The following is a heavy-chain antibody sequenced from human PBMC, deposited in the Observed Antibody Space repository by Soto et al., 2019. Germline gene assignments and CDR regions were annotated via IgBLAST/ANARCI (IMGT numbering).Heavy chain of an antibody. CDR3: ARLLGTTANDY. Sequence: SETLSLTCTVSGGSISSYYWSWIRQPPGKGLEWIGYIYYSGSTNYNPSLKSRVTISVDTSKNQFSLKLSSVTAADTAVYYCARLLGTTANDYWGQGTLVTVSS. D-gene: IGHD1-7*01. V-gene: IGHV4-59*01. J-gene: IGHJ4*02. CDR2: IYYSGST. CDR1: GGSISSYY.